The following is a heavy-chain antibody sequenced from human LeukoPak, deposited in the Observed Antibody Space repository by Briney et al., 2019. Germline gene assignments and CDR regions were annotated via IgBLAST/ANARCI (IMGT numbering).Heavy chain of an antibody. V-gene: IGHV1-2*02. CDR2: INPNSGGT. CDR3: ARDDGVLWFGEFSFDY. CDR1: GYTFTGYY. J-gene: IGHJ4*02. Sequence: EASVKVSCKASGYTFTGYYMHWVRQAPGQGLEWMGWINPNSGGTNYAQKFQGRVTMTRDTSISTAYMELSRLRSDDTAVYYCARDDGVLWFGEFSFDYWGQGTLVTVSS. D-gene: IGHD3-10*01.